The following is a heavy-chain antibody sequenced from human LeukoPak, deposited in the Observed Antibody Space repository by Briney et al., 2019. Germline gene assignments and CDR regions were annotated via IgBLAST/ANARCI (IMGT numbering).Heavy chain of an antibody. CDR3: AKDLGRLQFYFDY. V-gene: IGHV3-43*01. J-gene: IGHJ4*02. CDR1: GITFNDYS. CDR2: VSWDGDNT. Sequence: GGSLRLPCAASGITFNDYSMHGVRQAPGKGLGWVSLVSWDGDNTHYADSVKGRFTISRDNSKNSLYLQMNSLRTEDTAFYYCAKDLGRLQFYFDYWGQGTLVTVSS. D-gene: IGHD5-24*01.